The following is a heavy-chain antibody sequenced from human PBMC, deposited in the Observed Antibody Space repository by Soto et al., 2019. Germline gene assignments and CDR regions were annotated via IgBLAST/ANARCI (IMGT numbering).Heavy chain of an antibody. J-gene: IGHJ4*02. D-gene: IGHD2-21*02. V-gene: IGHV3-30*18. CDR2: ISYDGSNK. CDR1: GFTFSSYG. CDR3: AKDSRIVVVTAPYDY. Sequence: QVQLVESGGGVVQPGRYLRLSCAASGFTFSSYGMHWVRQAPGKGLEWVAVISYDGSNKYYADSVKGRFTISRDNSKNTLYLQMNSLRAEDTAVYYCAKDSRIVVVTAPYDYWGQGTLVTVSS.